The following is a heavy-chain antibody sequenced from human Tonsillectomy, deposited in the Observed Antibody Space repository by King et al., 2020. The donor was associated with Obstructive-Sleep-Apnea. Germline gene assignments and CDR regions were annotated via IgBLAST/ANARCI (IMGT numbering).Heavy chain of an antibody. J-gene: IGHJ5*02. Sequence: VQLQESGPGLVKPSETLSLTCTVSGYSISSGYYWGWIRQPPGKGLEWIGSIYHSGSTYYNPSLKSRVTISVDTSKNQFSLKLSSVTAADTAVYYCARKTAAAGTYWFDPWGQGTLVTVSS. D-gene: IGHD6-13*01. CDR1: GYSISSGYY. CDR2: IYHSGST. CDR3: ARKTAAAGTYWFDP. V-gene: IGHV4-38-2*02.